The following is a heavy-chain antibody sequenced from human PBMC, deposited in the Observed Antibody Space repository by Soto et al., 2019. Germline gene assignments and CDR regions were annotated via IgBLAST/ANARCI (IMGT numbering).Heavy chain of an antibody. D-gene: IGHD1-1*01. Sequence: QVQLVQSGAEVRKPGASVKVSCEASGYTFTSYDIYWVRQATGQGLEWMGWMNPNTGNSAYSQKFQGRVTVTSDTSINTVHMKLNNLRSEDTAVYYCARRAETNGWNGFGADKYYFDFWGQGTLVTVSS. CDR1: GYTFTSYD. J-gene: IGHJ4*02. CDR3: ARRAETNGWNGFGADKYYFDF. V-gene: IGHV1-8*01. CDR2: MNPNTGNS.